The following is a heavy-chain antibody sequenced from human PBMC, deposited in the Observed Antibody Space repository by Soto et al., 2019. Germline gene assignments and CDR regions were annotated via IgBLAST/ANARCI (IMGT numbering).Heavy chain of an antibody. CDR3: ARDDQWLTH. CDR1: GFTFSSYG. Sequence: PGGSLRLSCASSGFTFSSYGMHWVRQAPGKGLEWVAVIWYDGSNKYYADSVKGRFTISRDNSKNTLYLQMNSLRAEDTAVYYCARDDQWLTHWGQGTLVTVSS. J-gene: IGHJ4*02. V-gene: IGHV3-33*01. D-gene: IGHD6-19*01. CDR2: IWYDGSNK.